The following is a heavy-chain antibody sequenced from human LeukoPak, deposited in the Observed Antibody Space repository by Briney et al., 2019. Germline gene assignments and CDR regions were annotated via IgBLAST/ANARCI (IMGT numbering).Heavy chain of an antibody. J-gene: IGHJ4*02. CDR3: ERRPVGPRTFDY. Sequence: GESLKISSKCAGYTITTYWICWRHHPAGRLLRWLGVLYPADYNNLYRPSFEGQVPISDDKSINTDCLQWTSLMDSAPAMYCCERRPVGPRTFDYWGQGALVPVSS. V-gene: IGHV5-51*07. CDR1: GYTITTYW. CDR2: LYPADYNN. D-gene: IGHD3/OR15-3a*01.